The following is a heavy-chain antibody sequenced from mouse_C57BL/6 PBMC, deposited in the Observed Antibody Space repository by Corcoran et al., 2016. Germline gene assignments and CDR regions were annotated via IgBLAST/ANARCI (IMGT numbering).Heavy chain of an antibody. CDR2: IYPGDGDT. CDR1: GYAFSSYW. Sequence: QVQLQQSGAELVKPGASVKISCKASGYAFSSYWMNWVKQRPGKGLEWIGQIYPGDGDTNYNGKFKGKATLTADKSSSTAYMQLSSLTSEDSAVYFCARVDGYGNLAWFAYWGQGTLVTVSA. CDR3: ARVDGYGNLAWFAY. V-gene: IGHV1-80*01. J-gene: IGHJ3*01. D-gene: IGHD2-10*02.